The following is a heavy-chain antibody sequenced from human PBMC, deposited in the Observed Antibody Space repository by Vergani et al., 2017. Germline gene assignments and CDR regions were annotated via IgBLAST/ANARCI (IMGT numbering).Heavy chain of an antibody. CDR2: ISGSGGST. V-gene: IGHV3-23*01. J-gene: IGHJ4*02. CDR3: AKAPAGLIVLFDY. Sequence: EVQLLESGGGLVQPGGSLRLSCAASGFTFSSYAMSWVRQAPGKGLEWVSAISGSGGSTYYADSVKGRFTIARDNSKNTLYLQMNSLRAEDTAVYYCAKAPAGLIVLFDYWGQGTLVTVSS. CDR1: GFTFSSYA. D-gene: IGHD2-8*01.